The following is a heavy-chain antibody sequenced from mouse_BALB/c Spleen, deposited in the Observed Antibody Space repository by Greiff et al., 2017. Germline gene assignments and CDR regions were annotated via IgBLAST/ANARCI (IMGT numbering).Heavy chain of an antibody. CDR2: IWAGGST. D-gene: IGHD1-2*01. CDR3: ARGSLLRLEGYAMDY. Sequence: VQLQQSGPGLVAPSQSLSITCTVSGFSLTSYGVHWVRQPPGKGLEWLGVIWAGGSTNYNSALMSRLSISKDNSKSQVFLKMNSLQTDDTAMYYCARGSLLRLEGYAMDYWGQGTSVTVSS. J-gene: IGHJ4*01. CDR1: GFSLTSYG. V-gene: IGHV2-9*02.